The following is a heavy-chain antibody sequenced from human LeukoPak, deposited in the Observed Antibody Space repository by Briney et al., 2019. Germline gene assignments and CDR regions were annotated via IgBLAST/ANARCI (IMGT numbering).Heavy chain of an antibody. CDR1: GFTFSSYR. CDR2: ISSSGNTI. V-gene: IGHV3-48*04. J-gene: IGHJ5*02. CDR3: ARDRGGNDFWSGYYSNWFDP. D-gene: IGHD3-3*01. Sequence: GGSLRLSCAASGFTFSSYRMNWVRQAPGKGLEWVSYISSSGNTIYYADSVRGRFTISRDNAKNSLYLQMSSLRAEDTAVYYCARDRGGNDFWSGYYSNWFDPWGQGTLVTVSS.